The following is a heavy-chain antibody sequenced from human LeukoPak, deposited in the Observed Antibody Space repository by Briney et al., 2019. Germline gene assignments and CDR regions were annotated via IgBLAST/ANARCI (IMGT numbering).Heavy chain of an antibody. CDR2: INHSGST. J-gene: IGHJ6*03. V-gene: IGHV4-34*01. CDR3: ARVKDPGGYYYYYYMDI. CDR1: GGSFSGHY. D-gene: IGHD3-16*01. Sequence: SDTLSLTCAVYGGSFSGHYWSWIRQPPGKGLEWIGEINHSGSTNSNPSLKSRVIISVDTSKNQFSLKVSSVTAADTAVYYCARVKDPGGYYYYYYMDIWGKGNTVTVSS.